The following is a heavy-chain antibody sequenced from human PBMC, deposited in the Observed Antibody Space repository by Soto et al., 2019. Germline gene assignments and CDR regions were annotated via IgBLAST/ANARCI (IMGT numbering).Heavy chain of an antibody. CDR3: AKDRGRGSPVSGGLDV. D-gene: IGHD3-10*01. Sequence: PGGFLRLSCAASGFTFSHYSMNWVRQAPGKGLEWVAFVSSTSSYIYYAGSVKGRFTISRDNATNSLFLQMNTLRAEDTAVYYCAKDRGRGSPVSGGLDVWGQGTTVTVSS. V-gene: IGHV3-21*01. CDR2: VSSTSSYI. J-gene: IGHJ6*02. CDR1: GFTFSHYS.